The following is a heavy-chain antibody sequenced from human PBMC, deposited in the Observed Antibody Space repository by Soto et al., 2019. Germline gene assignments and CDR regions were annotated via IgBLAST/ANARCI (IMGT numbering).Heavy chain of an antibody. J-gene: IGHJ4*02. CDR3: AAPPRY. V-gene: IGHV4-59*01. D-gene: IGHD6-6*01. Sequence: PSETLSLTCNVSGGPLTTYFCSWIRQPPGKGLEWIGEISYSGSTNYNPSLKSRVTISLDTSKNHVSLNLTSVTAADTAVYYCAAPPRYWGQRILVTVSS. CDR1: GGPLTTYF. CDR2: ISYSGST.